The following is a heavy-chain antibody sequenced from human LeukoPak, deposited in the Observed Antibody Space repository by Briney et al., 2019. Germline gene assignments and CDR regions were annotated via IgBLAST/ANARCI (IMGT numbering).Heavy chain of an antibody. CDR1: GGSISSSINY. Sequence: ETLSLTCTVSGGSISSSINYMSWVRQAPGKGLEWVSVIYSGGSTYYADSVKGRFTISRHNSKNTLYLQMNSLRAEDTAVYYCARKFGEWGQGTLVTVSS. D-gene: IGHD3-10*01. J-gene: IGHJ4*02. V-gene: IGHV3-53*04. CDR3: ARKFGE. CDR2: IYSGGST.